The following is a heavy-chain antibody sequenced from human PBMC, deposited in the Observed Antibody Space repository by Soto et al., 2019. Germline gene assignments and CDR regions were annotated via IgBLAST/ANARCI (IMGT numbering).Heavy chain of an antibody. CDR3: ARMYRGTSMDV. CDR2: IYYSGST. Sequence: QVQLQESGPGLVKPSQTLSLTCTVSGGSISSGGHYWSWIRQHSGKGLEGIGYIYYSGSTYYNPSLKSRVTISVDTSKNQFSLKLSSVTAADTAVYYCARMYRGTSMDVWGQATKVTVSS. V-gene: IGHV4-31*03. CDR1: GGSISSGGHY. J-gene: IGHJ6*02. D-gene: IGHD3-10*01.